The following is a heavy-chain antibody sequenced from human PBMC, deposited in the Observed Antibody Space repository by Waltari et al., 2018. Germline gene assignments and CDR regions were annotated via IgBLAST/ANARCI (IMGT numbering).Heavy chain of an antibody. CDR3: ARGGLSYYVNYFDY. J-gene: IGHJ4*02. CDR1: GGSISSHY. V-gene: IGHV4-59*11. D-gene: IGHD1-26*01. CDR2: IYYSGST. Sequence: QVQLQESGPGLVKPSETLSLTCTVSGGSISSHYWSWIRQPPGKGLEWIGYIYYSGSTNYNPSLKSRVTISVDTSKNQFSLKLSSVTAADTAVYYCARGGLSYYVNYFDYWGQGTLVTVSS.